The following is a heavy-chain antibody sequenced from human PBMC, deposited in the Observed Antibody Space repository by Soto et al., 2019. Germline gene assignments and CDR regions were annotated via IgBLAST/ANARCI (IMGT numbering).Heavy chain of an antibody. CDR1: GGSFSGYY. Sequence: SETLSLTCAVYGGSFSGYYWGWIRQPPGKGLEWIGEIDHSGSTNYNPPLKSRVTISMDTSKNQFSLKLGSVTAADTAMYYCASMIHSGYELWGQGTLVTVSS. D-gene: IGHD5-12*01. CDR2: IDHSGST. J-gene: IGHJ4*02. V-gene: IGHV4-34*01. CDR3: ASMIHSGYEL.